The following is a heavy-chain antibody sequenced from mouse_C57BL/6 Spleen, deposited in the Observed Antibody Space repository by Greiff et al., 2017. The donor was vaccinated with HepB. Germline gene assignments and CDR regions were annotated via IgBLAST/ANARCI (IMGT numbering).Heavy chain of an antibody. CDR2: IRSKSNNYAT. CDR3: VRPPHGYDGDWYFDV. Sequence: EVQLQESGGGLVQPKGSLKLSCAASGFSFNTYAMNWVRQAPGKGLEWVARIRSKSNNYATYYADSVKDRFTISRDDSESMLYLQMNILKTEDTAMYYCVRPPHGYDGDWYFDVWGTGTTVTVSS. V-gene: IGHV10-1*01. D-gene: IGHD2-2*01. CDR1: GFSFNTYA. J-gene: IGHJ1*03.